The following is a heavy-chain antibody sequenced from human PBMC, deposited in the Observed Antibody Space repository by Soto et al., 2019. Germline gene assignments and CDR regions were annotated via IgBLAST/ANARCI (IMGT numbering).Heavy chain of an antibody. Sequence: SETLSLTCAVSGGSISSGGYSWSWIRQPPGKGLEWIGYIYHSGSTYYNPSLKSRVTISVDRSKNQFSLKLSSVTAADTAVYYCARRASIYDFWVFDPWGQGTLVNVSS. CDR2: IYHSGST. J-gene: IGHJ5*02. V-gene: IGHV4-30-2*01. D-gene: IGHD3-3*01. CDR1: GGSISSGGYS. CDR3: ARRASIYDFWVFDP.